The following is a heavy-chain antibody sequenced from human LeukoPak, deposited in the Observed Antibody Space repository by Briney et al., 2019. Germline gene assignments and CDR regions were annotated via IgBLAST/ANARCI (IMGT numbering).Heavy chain of an antibody. D-gene: IGHD3-22*01. Sequence: SGPTLVKPTQTLTLTCTFPGFSLSTSGVGVGWIRQPPGKALEWLALIYWNDHKRYSPSLRSRLTLTKDTSKNQVVLTMTNMDPVDTATYYCARTYYYDSSGFLYYFDYWGQGTLVTVSS. J-gene: IGHJ4*02. CDR2: IYWNDHK. CDR3: ARTYYYDSSGFLYYFDY. CDR1: GFSLSTSGVG. V-gene: IGHV2-5*01.